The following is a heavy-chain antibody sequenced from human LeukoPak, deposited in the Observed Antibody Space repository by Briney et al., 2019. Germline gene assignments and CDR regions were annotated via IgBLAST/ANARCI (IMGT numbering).Heavy chain of an antibody. Sequence: ASVKVSCKASGYTYTSYAMHWVRQAPGQRLEWMGWINAGNGNTKYSQKFQGRVTITRDTSTSTAYMELRSLRSDDTAVYYCARSPIYCSSTSCYGGEYDWFDPWGQGTLVTVSS. CDR1: GYTYTSYA. CDR2: INAGNGNT. CDR3: ARSPIYCSSTSCYGGEYDWFDP. J-gene: IGHJ5*02. V-gene: IGHV1-3*01. D-gene: IGHD2-2*01.